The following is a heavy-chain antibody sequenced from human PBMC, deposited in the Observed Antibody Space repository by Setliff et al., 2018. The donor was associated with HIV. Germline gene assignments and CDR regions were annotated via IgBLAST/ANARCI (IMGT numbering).Heavy chain of an antibody. CDR1: GFTFSRHA. Sequence: GSLRLSCTASGFTFSRHAMTWVRQAPGKGLEWVSTIPSNSEYTIYADSVEGRFTISRDNSKSTLYLQMNSLRAEDTAIYYCAKDRGTRTFYFDYWGQGTLVTVSS. CDR3: AKDRGTRTFYFDY. J-gene: IGHJ4*02. D-gene: IGHD3-16*01. V-gene: IGHV3-23*01. CDR2: IPSNSEYT.